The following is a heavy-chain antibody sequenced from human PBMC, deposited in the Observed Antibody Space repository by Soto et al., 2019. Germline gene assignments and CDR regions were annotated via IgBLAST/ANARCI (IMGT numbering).Heavy chain of an antibody. CDR2: ISYDGKNE. CDR3: AKYRDIVLMVYAFDAVSFDS. CDR1: GFTFTNHG. J-gene: IGHJ4*02. V-gene: IGHV3-30*18. Sequence: QVQLVESGGDVVQPGRSLRLSCVASGFTFTNHGMHWVRQAPGRGLEWVAVISYDGKNEYYADSVKGRFTISRDNSKNTVYLQMNSLRTEDTAVYYCAKYRDIVLMVYAFDAVSFDSRGQGTRVTVSS. D-gene: IGHD2-8*01.